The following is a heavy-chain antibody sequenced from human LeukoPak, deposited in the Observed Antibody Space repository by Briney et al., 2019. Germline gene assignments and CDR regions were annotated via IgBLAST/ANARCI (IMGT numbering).Heavy chain of an antibody. V-gene: IGHV4-39*07. Sequence: SETLSLTCTVSGGSISSSSYYWGWIRQPPGKGLEWIGSIYYSGSTYYNPSLKSRVTISVDTSKNQFSLKLSSVTAADTAVYYCARAKHSSGWYRRFPFDYWGQGTLVTVSS. J-gene: IGHJ4*02. D-gene: IGHD6-19*01. CDR3: ARAKHSSGWYRRFPFDY. CDR2: IYYSGST. CDR1: GGSISSSSYY.